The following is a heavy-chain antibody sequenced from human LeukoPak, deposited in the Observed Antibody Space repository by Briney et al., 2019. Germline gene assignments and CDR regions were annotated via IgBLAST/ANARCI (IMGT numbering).Heavy chain of an antibody. CDR1: GFNFNRYS. CDR3: VRDLNFRSGFPNFYFDS. D-gene: IGHD3-3*01. CDR2: ISVSSTDI. Sequence: TGGSLRLSCAASGFNFNRYSMNWVRQAPGKGPEWVSYISVSSTDIYYADSVRGRFTISRDNARNSLHLQMNSLRAEDTAIYYCVRDLNFRSGFPNFYFDSWGQGSLVTVSS. V-gene: IGHV3-48*01. J-gene: IGHJ4*02.